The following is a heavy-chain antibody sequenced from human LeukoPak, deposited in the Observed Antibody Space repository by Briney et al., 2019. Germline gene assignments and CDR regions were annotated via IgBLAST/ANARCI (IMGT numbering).Heavy chain of an antibody. CDR1: GFTFSSYA. CDR3: ARPYYYDSSGYNDAFDI. V-gene: IGHV4-38-2*01. CDR2: IYHSGST. J-gene: IGHJ3*02. Sequence: GSLRLSCAASGFTFSSYAMSWVRQAPGKGLEWIGSIYHSGSTYYNPSLKSRVTISVDTSKNQFSLKLSSVTAADTAVYYCARPYYYDSSGYNDAFDIWGQGTMVTVSS. D-gene: IGHD3-22*01.